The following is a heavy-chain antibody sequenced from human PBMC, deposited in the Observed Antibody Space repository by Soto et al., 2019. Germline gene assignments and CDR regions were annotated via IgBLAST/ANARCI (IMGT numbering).Heavy chain of an antibody. J-gene: IGHJ1*01. V-gene: IGHV3-21*01. Sequence: EVQLVESGGGLVKPGGSLRLSCAASGFTFSSYSMNWVRQAPGKGLEWVSSISSSSSYIYYADSVKGRFTISRDNAKNSLYLQMNSLRAEDTAVYYCARGSFSSSWYPHPSDSTLEYFQHWGQGTLVTVSS. CDR1: GFTFSSYS. CDR2: ISSSSSYI. D-gene: IGHD6-13*01. CDR3: ARGSFSSSWYPHPSDSTLEYFQH.